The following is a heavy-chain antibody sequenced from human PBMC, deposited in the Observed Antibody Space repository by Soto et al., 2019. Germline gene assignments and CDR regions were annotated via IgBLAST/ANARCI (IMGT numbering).Heavy chain of an antibody. D-gene: IGHD2-2*02. V-gene: IGHV4-59*01. CDR2: VYNSGST. Sequence: PSETLSLTCTVSGGSISSYYWSWIRQPPGKGLEWIGYVYNSGSTNYNPSLESRVTISVDTSKNQFSLKLTAVTAADTAVYYCARSDHCRSTSCYTRNFDYWGQGTLVTVSS. CDR1: GGSISSYY. J-gene: IGHJ4*02. CDR3: ARSDHCRSTSCYTRNFDY.